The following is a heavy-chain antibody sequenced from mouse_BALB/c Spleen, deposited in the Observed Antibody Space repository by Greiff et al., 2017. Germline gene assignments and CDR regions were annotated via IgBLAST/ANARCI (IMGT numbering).Heavy chain of an antibody. Sequence: EVQLQESGPGLVKPSQSLSLTCSVTGYSITSGYYWNWIRQFPGTKLEWMGYISYDGSNNYNPSLKNRISITRDTSKNQFFLKLNSVTTEDTATYYCAREKIGYGFAYWGQGTLVTVSA. CDR1: GYSITSGYY. CDR3: AREKIGYGFAY. J-gene: IGHJ3*01. V-gene: IGHV3-6*02. D-gene: IGHD2-2*01. CDR2: ISYDGSN.